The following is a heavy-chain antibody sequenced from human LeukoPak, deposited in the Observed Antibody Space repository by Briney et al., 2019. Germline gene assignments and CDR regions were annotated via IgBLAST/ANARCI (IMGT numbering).Heavy chain of an antibody. V-gene: IGHV3-21*01. CDR3: ARDLWCGGDCYPTDPYYYYYGMDV. CDR2: ISSSSSYI. D-gene: IGHD2-21*02. CDR1: GFTFSSYS. J-gene: IGHJ6*02. Sequence: GGSLRLSCAASGFTFSSYSMNWDRQAPGKGLEWVSSISSSSSYIYYADSVKGRFTISRDNAKNSLYLQMNSLRAEDTAVYYCARDLWCGGDCYPTDPYYYYYGMDVWGQGTTVTVSS.